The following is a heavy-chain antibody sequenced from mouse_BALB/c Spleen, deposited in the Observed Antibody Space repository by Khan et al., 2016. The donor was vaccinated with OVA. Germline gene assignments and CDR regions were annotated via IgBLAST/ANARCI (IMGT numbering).Heavy chain of an antibody. V-gene: IGHV1-7*01. Sequence: QVQLQQSGAELAKPGASVKMSCKASGYTFINSWILWIKQRPGQGLEWIGYINPSTGYTEYNQNFKDKATLTAAQSYNTAYMQLSSLTSEDATVYYCARRGLRWDFDYWGQGTTLTVSS. J-gene: IGHJ2*01. CDR3: ARRGLRWDFDY. CDR2: INPSTGYT. D-gene: IGHD1-1*01. CDR1: GYTFINSW.